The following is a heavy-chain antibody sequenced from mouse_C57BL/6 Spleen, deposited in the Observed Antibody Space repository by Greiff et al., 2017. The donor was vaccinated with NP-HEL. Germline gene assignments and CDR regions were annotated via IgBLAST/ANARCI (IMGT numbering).Heavy chain of an antibody. Sequence: QVQLQQPGAELVKPGASVKLSCKASGYTFTSYWMQWVKQRPGQGLEWIGEIDPSDSYTNYIQTFKGRATFTVDTSSSHAYMQLRSLASEDSAGYDCARASNYAFDYWGQGTTLTVSS. CDR3: ARASNYAFDY. V-gene: IGHV1-50*01. CDR1: GYTFTSYW. CDR2: IDPSDSYT. D-gene: IGHD2-5*01. J-gene: IGHJ2*01.